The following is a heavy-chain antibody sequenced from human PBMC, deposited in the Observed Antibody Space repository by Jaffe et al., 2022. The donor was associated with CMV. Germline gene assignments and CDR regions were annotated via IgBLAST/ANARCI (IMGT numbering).Heavy chain of an antibody. V-gene: IGHV4-59*01. Sequence: QVQLQESGPGLVKPSETLSLTCTVSGGSISSYYWSWIRQPPGKGLEWIGYIYYSGSTNYNPSLKSRVTISVDTSKNQFSLKLSSVTAADTAVYYCARHAVAGTFASEFLYWGQGTLVTVSS. CDR2: IYYSGST. J-gene: IGHJ4*02. CDR1: GGSISSYY. D-gene: IGHD6-19*01. CDR3: ARHAVAGTFASEFLY.